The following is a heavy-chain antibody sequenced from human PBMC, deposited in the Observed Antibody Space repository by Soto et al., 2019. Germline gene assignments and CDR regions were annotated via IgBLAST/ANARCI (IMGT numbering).Heavy chain of an antibody. CDR3: ARYYDSSGYSWFDP. J-gene: IGHJ5*02. V-gene: IGHV1-2*02. Sequence: ASVKVSCKASGYTFSGFYMHWVRQAPGQGLEWMGWINPNSGGTKSAEKFQGRVTMTRDTSISTAYMELSRLTSDDTAVYYCARYYDSSGYSWFDPWGQGTLVTVSS. CDR1: GYTFSGFY. CDR2: INPNSGGT. D-gene: IGHD3-22*01.